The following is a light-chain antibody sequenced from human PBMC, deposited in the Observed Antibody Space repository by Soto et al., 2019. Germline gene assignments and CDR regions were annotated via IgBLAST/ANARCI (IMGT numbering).Light chain of an antibody. V-gene: IGKV3-15*01. CDR1: QSVRRD. J-gene: IGKJ4*01. CDR2: DTS. Sequence: EIAMTQSPATLSVSPGERATLSCRTSQSVRRDLAWYQQKTGQPPRLLIYDTSTRATGVPARFSGSGSGTEFTLTISSLQSEDFAVYDCQEYMNWPRLTFGGGTKVEIK. CDR3: QEYMNWPRLT.